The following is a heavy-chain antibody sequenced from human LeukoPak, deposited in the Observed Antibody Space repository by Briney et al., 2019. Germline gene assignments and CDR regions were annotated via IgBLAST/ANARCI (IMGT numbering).Heavy chain of an antibody. Sequence: ASVKVSCMASGYTFTDYYMHWVRQAPGQGLEWLGRINPDSGGTNYARKFQGRVTMTRDTSISTAYMELSRLKSDDTVVYYCARETGDLSFDYWGQGTLVTVSS. CDR2: INPDSGGT. J-gene: IGHJ4*02. D-gene: IGHD7-27*01. CDR1: GYTFTDYY. CDR3: ARETGDLSFDY. V-gene: IGHV1-2*05.